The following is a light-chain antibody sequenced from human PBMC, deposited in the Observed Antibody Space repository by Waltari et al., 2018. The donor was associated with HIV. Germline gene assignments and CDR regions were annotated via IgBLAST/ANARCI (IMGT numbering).Light chain of an antibody. CDR2: GNS. V-gene: IGLV1-40*01. CDR3: QSYDSTLTGWV. J-gene: IGLJ3*02. Sequence: QSVLTQPPSVPGAPGQRVTTSCFGTASNIGAGYDVQWYQQLTGRAPKVLIYGNSNRPSGVPDRFSGANSGTSASLAITGLQAEDEADYYCQSYDSTLTGWVFGGGTVLTVL. CDR1: ASNIGAGYD.